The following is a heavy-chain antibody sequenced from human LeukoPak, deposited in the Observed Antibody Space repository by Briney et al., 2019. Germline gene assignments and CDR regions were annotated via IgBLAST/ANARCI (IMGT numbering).Heavy chain of an antibody. J-gene: IGHJ3*02. Sequence: ASVTVSCKASGYSFTSYYVHCVRQAPGQGLEWVGVINPSDGGTISAQKLQDRVALTRDTSTSTVYMEMSSLKSDDTAVYYCARGPLLGYDTNDSGFDIWGQGTLVTVSP. CDR3: ARGPLLGYDTNDSGFDI. D-gene: IGHD3-22*01. CDR2: INPSDGGT. V-gene: IGHV1-46*04. CDR1: GYSFTSYY.